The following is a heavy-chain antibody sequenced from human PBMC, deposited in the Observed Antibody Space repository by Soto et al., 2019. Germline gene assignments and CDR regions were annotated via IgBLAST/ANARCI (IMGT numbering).Heavy chain of an antibody. CDR1: GYTLTELS. CDR3: ATTSSVVIPLASPAPFDL. V-gene: IGHV1-24*01. D-gene: IGHD3-22*01. Sequence: QVQLVQSGAEVKEPGASVKVSCEVSGYTLTELSIHWVRQAPGKGLEWMGGFDPEDGETIYAQKFQGRVSLTEDTSTDTAYMELSSLRSEDTAVYYCATTSSVVIPLASPAPFDLWGRGTLVTVSS. J-gene: IGHJ2*01. CDR2: FDPEDGET.